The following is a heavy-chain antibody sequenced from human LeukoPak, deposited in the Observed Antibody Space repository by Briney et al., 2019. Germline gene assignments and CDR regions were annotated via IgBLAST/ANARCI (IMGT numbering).Heavy chain of an antibody. CDR1: GYKFTDYG. CDR3: TIDSWARVSEIDY. CDR2: ISAYNGNT. J-gene: IGHJ4*02. V-gene: IGHV1-18*04. Sequence: ASVKVSCKTSGYKFTDYGFSWVRQAPGQGLEWMGWISAYNGNTNYALKFHGRVTLTTDTSTTTAHLELRSLTSDDSAVYYCTIDSWARVSEIDYWGQGTLVTVSS. D-gene: IGHD5/OR15-5a*01.